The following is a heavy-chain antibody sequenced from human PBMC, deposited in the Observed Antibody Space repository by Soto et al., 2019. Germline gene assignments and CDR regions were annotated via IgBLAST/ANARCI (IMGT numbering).Heavy chain of an antibody. CDR1: GGSFSGYY. CDR2: INHSGST. V-gene: IGHV4-34*01. Sequence: QVQLQQWGAGLLKPSETLSLTCAVYGGSFSGYYWSWIRQPPGKGLEWIGEINHSGSTNYNPSLKSRVTISVDTSKNQCSLKLSSVTAADTAVYYCARPGSMVRGAMGYWGQGTLVTVSS. CDR3: ARPGSMVRGAMGY. D-gene: IGHD3-10*01. J-gene: IGHJ4*02.